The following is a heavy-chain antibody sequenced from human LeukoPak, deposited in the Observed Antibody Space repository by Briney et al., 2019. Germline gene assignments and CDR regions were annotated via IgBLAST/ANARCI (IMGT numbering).Heavy chain of an antibody. CDR3: ARAAGNYYYGMDV. CDR2: VNGDGSGT. CDR1: GFTFSNYW. V-gene: IGHV3-74*01. Sequence: GGSLRLSCAASGFTFSNYWMDWVRQVPGRGLVWVSRVNGDGSGTSYADSVKGRFTISRDNAKNTLYLQMNNLRAEDTAVYFCARAAGNYYYGMDVWGQGTTVTVSS. D-gene: IGHD3-10*01. J-gene: IGHJ6*02.